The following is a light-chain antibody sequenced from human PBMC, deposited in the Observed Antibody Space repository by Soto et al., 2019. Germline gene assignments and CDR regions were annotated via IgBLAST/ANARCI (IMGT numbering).Light chain of an antibody. J-gene: IGKJ1*01. Sequence: EIVMTQSPASLSVSPGERATLSCRASQSVSSNLAWYQQKPGQAPRLLIYGASTRATGIPARFSGSGSGPEFTLTISSLQSEDFAVYYCQQYNNWPPWTFGQGTKVDI. CDR3: QQYNNWPPWT. V-gene: IGKV3-15*01. CDR1: QSVSSN. CDR2: GAS.